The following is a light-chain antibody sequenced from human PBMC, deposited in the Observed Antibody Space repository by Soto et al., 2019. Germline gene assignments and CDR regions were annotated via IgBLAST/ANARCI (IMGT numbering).Light chain of an antibody. CDR2: DAS. J-gene: IGKJ4*01. CDR3: QQYGSSPS. Sequence: EIVLTQSPATLSLSPGERATLSCGASQSVNTNYLAWYQQKPGLAPRLLIYDASSRATGISDRFSGSGSGTDFTLTISRLEPEDFAVYYCQQYGSSPSFGGGTKVDIK. V-gene: IGKV3D-20*01. CDR1: QSVNTNY.